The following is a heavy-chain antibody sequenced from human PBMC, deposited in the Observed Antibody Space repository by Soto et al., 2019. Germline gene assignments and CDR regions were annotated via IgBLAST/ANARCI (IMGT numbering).Heavy chain of an antibody. D-gene: IGHD6-13*01. Sequence: SETLSLTCAVSGGSISSGGYSWSWIRQPPGKGLEWIGYIYHSGSTYYNPSLKSRVTISVDRSKNQFSLKLSSVTAADTAVYYCARAYSSSFHFDYWGQGTLVTVSS. J-gene: IGHJ4*02. CDR3: ARAYSSSFHFDY. CDR2: IYHSGST. V-gene: IGHV4-30-2*01. CDR1: GGSISSGGYS.